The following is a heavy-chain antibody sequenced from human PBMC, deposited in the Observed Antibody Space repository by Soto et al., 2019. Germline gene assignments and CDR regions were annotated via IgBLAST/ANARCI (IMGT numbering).Heavy chain of an antibody. Sequence: PSETLSLTCAVYGGSFSGYYWSWIRQPPGKGLEWIGEINHSGSTNYNPSLKSRVTISVDTSKNQFSLKLSSVTAADTAVYYCARPAGLWGSYRRIGNWFDPWGQGTLVTVPQ. D-gene: IGHD3-16*02. J-gene: IGHJ5*02. CDR1: GGSFSGYY. CDR2: INHSGST. CDR3: ARPAGLWGSYRRIGNWFDP. V-gene: IGHV4-34*01.